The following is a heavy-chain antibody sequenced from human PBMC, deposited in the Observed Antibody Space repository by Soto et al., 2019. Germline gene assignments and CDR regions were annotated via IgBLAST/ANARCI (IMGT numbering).Heavy chain of an antibody. Sequence: PGGSLRLSCAASGFTFSSYTMAWVRQAPGKGLEWVSSISGSSRSIYYADSVKGRFTISRDNDKNSLFLQMNSLRADDTAVYYCARVPMDYYDSSGYLDYWGQGTLVTVSS. V-gene: IGHV3-21*01. CDR2: ISGSSRSI. CDR3: ARVPMDYYDSSGYLDY. D-gene: IGHD3-22*01. J-gene: IGHJ4*02. CDR1: GFTFSSYT.